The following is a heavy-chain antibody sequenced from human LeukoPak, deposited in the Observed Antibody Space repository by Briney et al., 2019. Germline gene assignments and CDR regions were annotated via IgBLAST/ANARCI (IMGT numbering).Heavy chain of an antibody. V-gene: IGHV3-15*07. CDR3: TTTGGLRYGDYFDY. Sequence: GGSLRPSCTASGFTFSNAWMNWVRQAPGKGLEWVGRIKSKTDGGTTDYAAPVKGRFTISRDDSKNTLYLQMNSLKTEDTAVYYCTTTGGLRYGDYFDYWGQGTLVTVSS. CDR2: IKSKTDGGTT. D-gene: IGHD4-17*01. J-gene: IGHJ4*02. CDR1: GFTFSNAW.